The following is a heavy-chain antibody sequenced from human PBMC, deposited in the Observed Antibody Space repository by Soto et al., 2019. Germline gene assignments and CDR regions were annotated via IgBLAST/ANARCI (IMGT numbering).Heavy chain of an antibody. D-gene: IGHD3-10*01. CDR1: GFTFSSYS. CDR2: ISSSSSYI. CDR3: ARDPQGITMVRGVIDYFDY. V-gene: IGHV3-21*01. Sequence: EVQLVESGGGLVKPGGSLRLSCAASGFTFSSYSMNWVRQAPGKGLEWVSSISSSSSYIYYADSVKRRFTISRDNAKNSLYLQMNSLRAEDTAVYYCARDPQGITMVRGVIDYFDYWGQGTLVTVSS. J-gene: IGHJ4*02.